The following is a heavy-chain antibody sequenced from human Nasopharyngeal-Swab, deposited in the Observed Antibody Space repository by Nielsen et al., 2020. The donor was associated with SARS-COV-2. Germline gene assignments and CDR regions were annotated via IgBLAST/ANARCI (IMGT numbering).Heavy chain of an antibody. J-gene: IGHJ6*02. V-gene: IGHV3-30*03. CDR1: GFTFNSHG. CDR2: ISFDGGKK. Sequence: GGSLRLSCAASGFTFNSHGMHWVRQAPGKGLEWVAVISFDGGKKYYADSVKGRFTISRDSSKNTLYLQMNSLRAEDTAVYYCARDTSVDIVLLYYGMYVWGQGTTVTVSS. CDR3: ARDTSVDIVLLYYGMYV. D-gene: IGHD5-12*01.